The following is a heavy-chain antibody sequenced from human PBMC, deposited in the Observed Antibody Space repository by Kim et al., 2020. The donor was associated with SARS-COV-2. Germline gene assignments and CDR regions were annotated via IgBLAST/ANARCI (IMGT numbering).Heavy chain of an antibody. V-gene: IGHV4-61*01. CDR2: IYYSGST. Sequence: SETLSLTCTVSGGSVSSGTYYWSWIRQPTGKGLEWIGYIYYSGSTNYNPSLKSRVTISVDTSKNQFALKLRSVTAADTAVYYCTSRGSSWHDYWGQGDLVTVSS. CDR3: TSRGSSWHDY. CDR1: GGSVSSGTYY. J-gene: IGHJ4*02. D-gene: IGHD6-13*01.